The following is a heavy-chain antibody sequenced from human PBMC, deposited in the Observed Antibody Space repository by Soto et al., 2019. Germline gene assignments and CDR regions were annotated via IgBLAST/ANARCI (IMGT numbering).Heavy chain of an antibody. CDR2: IRSKAYGGTT. V-gene: IGHV3-49*03. J-gene: IGHJ5*02. Sequence: PGGSLRLSCTASGFTFGDYAMSWFRQAPGKGLEWVGFIRSKAYGGTTEYAASVKGRFTISRDDSKSIAYLQMNSLKTEDTAVYYCTRGKPAAVPYNWFDPWGQGTLVTVSS. CDR1: GFTFGDYA. D-gene: IGHD2-2*01. CDR3: TRGKPAAVPYNWFDP.